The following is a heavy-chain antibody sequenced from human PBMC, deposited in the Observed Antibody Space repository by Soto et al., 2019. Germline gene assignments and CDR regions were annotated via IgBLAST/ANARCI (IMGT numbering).Heavy chain of an antibody. CDR1: GGSFSGYY. J-gene: IGHJ6*03. D-gene: IGHD2-2*01. Sequence: SETLSLTCAVYGGSFSGYYWSWIRQPPGKGLEWIGEINHSGSTNYNPSLKSRVTISVDTSKNQFSLKLSSVTAADTAVYYCARGPSSTSPYYYYYMDVWGKGTTVTVSS. V-gene: IGHV4-34*01. CDR3: ARGPSSTSPYYYYYMDV. CDR2: INHSGST.